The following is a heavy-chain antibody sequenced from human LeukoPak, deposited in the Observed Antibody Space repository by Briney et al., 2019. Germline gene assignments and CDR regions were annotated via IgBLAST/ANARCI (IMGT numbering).Heavy chain of an antibody. D-gene: IGHD6-13*01. CDR2: IYQSDLT. CDR1: GYSISSGHY. J-gene: IGHJ4*02. V-gene: IGHV4-38-2*02. Sequence: PSETLSLTCTVSGYSISSGHYWGWIRQPPGKGLEWIASIYQSDLTHYNPSLKSRVTISVDTSKNQFSLKLSSVTAADTAVYYCARGYSSNWYVFDYWGQGTLVTVSS. CDR3: ARGYSSNWYVFDY.